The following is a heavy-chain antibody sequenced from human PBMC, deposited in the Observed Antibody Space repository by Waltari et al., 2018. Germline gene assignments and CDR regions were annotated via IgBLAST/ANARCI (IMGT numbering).Heavy chain of an antibody. CDR1: GFTFTNYG. J-gene: IGHJ4*02. V-gene: IGHV3-30*02. D-gene: IGHD1-20*01. CDR2: IANDGSTT. CDR3: AKDSAFRYNLYANYYFEF. Sequence: QVQLVESGGGVVQPGGSLRLSCITSGFTFTNYGQHWVRQTQGKGLEWVAFIANDGSTTYYADSVKGRFTISRDTSKNTVFLQMSSLRAEDTAVYYCAKDSAFRYNLYANYYFEFWGQGTLVTVSS.